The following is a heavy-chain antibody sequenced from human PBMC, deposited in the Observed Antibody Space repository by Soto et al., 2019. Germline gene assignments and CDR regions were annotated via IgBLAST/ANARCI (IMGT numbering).Heavy chain of an antibody. Sequence: QVQLVESGGGVVQPGRSLRLSCAASGFTFSSYGMHWVRQAPGKGLEWVAVIWYDGSNKYYADSVKGRFTISRDNSKNTLYLQMNSLRAEDTDVYYCASEYCSGGRCYYYGMDVWGQGTTVTVSS. D-gene: IGHD2-15*01. J-gene: IGHJ6*02. CDR3: ASEYCSGGRCYYYGMDV. CDR1: GFTFSSYG. CDR2: IWYDGSNK. V-gene: IGHV3-33*01.